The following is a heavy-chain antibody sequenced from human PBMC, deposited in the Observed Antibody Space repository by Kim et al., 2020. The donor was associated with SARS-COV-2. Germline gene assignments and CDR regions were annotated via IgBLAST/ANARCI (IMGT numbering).Heavy chain of an antibody. CDR1: GFTFSSYS. CDR3: ARDTYYDFWSGYYHYYFDY. D-gene: IGHD3-3*01. V-gene: IGHV3-48*04. CDR2: ISSSSSTI. J-gene: IGHJ4*02. Sequence: GGSLRLSCAASGFTFSSYSMNWVRQAPGKGLEWVSYISSSSSTIYYADSVKSRFTISRDNAKNSLYLQMNSLRAEDTAVYYCARDTYYDFWSGYYHYYFDYWGQGTLVTVSS.